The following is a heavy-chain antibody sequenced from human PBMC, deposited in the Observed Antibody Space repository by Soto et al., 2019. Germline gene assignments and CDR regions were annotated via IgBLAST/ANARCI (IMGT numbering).Heavy chain of an antibody. CDR2: IIPIFGTA. V-gene: IGHV1-69*12. CDR1: GGTFSSYA. D-gene: IGHD1-26*01. Sequence: QVQLVQSGAEVKKPGSSVKVSCKASGGTFSSYAISWVRQAPGQGLEWMGGIIPIFGTANYAQKFQGRVTITADESTSTAYMELSSLRSEDTGVYYCAREGSYGPQVPYYFDYWGQGTLVTVSS. CDR3: AREGSYGPQVPYYFDY. J-gene: IGHJ4*02.